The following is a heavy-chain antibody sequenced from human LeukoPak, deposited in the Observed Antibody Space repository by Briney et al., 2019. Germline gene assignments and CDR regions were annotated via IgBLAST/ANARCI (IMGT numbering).Heavy chain of an antibody. Sequence: SETLSLTCTVSGGSISSSSYYWGWIRQPPGKGREWIGSIYYSGSTYYNPSLKSRVTISVDTSKNQFSLKLSSVTAADTAVYYCATLKGYFSGGSCYYFDYWGQGTLVIVSS. J-gene: IGHJ4*02. D-gene: IGHD2-15*01. CDR3: ATLKGYFSGGSCYYFDY. CDR2: IYYSGST. CDR1: GGSISSSSYY. V-gene: IGHV4-39*01.